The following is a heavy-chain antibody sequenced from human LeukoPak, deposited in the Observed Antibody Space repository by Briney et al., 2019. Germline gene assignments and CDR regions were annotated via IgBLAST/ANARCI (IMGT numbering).Heavy chain of an antibody. D-gene: IGHD6-6*01. Sequence: GGSLRLSCAASGFTFSSNSMNWVRQAPGKGLEWVSSISSSSSYIYYADSVKGRFTISRDNSKNTLYLQMNSLRTEDTAVFYCARQAARPYDYWGQGTLVTVSS. CDR2: ISSSSSYI. J-gene: IGHJ4*02. CDR3: ARQAARPYDY. V-gene: IGHV3-21*01. CDR1: GFTFSSNS.